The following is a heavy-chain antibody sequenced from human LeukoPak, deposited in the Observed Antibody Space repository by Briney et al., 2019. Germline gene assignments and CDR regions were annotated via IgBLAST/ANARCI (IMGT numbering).Heavy chain of an antibody. V-gene: IGHV1-2*02. CDR1: GYTFTGYY. CDR2: INPNSGGI. J-gene: IGHJ4*02. Sequence: ASVKVSCKASGYTFTGYYMHWVRQAPGQGLEWMGLINPNSGGINYAQKFQGRVTMTRDTSISTAYMELSRLRSDDTAVYYCARDLELTSTMHFDYWGQGTLVTVSS. CDR3: ARDLELTSTMHFDY. D-gene: IGHD2-2*01.